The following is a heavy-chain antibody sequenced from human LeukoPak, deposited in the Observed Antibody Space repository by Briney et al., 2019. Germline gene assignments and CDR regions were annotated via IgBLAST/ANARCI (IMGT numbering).Heavy chain of an antibody. Sequence: GESLKISCAASGFTFSSYEVSWVRQAPGKGLEWLSYSNSNGETTYYAGSVKGRFTISRDNAKNSLYMQMNSLRAEDTAVYYCARQLGYSYGYAFDYWGQGTLVTVSS. CDR2: SNSNGETT. D-gene: IGHD5-18*01. V-gene: IGHV3-48*03. CDR3: ARQLGYSYGYAFDY. CDR1: GFTFSSYE. J-gene: IGHJ4*02.